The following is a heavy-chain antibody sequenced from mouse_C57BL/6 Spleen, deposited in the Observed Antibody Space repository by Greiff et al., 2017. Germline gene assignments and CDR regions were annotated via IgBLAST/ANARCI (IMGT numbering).Heavy chain of an antibody. D-gene: IGHD3-1*01. CDR1: GYTFTSYW. V-gene: IGHV1-61*01. CDR2: IYPSDSET. J-gene: IGHJ2*01. Sequence: QVQLQQPGAELVRPGSSVKLSCKASGYTFTSYWMDWVKQRPGQGLEWIGNIYPSDSETHYNQKFKDKATLTVDKSSSTAYMQLSSLTSEDSAVYYCAREGYLSYCDYWGQGTTLTVSS. CDR3: AREGYLSYCDY.